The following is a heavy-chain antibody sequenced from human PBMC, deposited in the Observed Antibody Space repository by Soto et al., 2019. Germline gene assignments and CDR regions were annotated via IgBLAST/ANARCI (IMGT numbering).Heavy chain of an antibody. D-gene: IGHD1-7*01. V-gene: IGHV4-34*01. Sequence: SETLSLTCAVYGGSFSGYYWSWIRQPPGKGLEWIGEINHSGSTNYNPSLKSRVTISVDTSKNQFSLKLSSVTAADTAVYYCARVIPRGTGTTLIDYWGQGTLVTVSS. J-gene: IGHJ4*02. CDR1: GGSFSGYY. CDR2: INHSGST. CDR3: ARVIPRGTGTTLIDY.